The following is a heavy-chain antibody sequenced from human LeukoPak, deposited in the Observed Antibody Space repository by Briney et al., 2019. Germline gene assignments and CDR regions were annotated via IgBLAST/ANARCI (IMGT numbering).Heavy chain of an antibody. CDR1: GFSVSSTY. CDR2: IYSGGYT. D-gene: IGHD1-26*01. CDR3: AKSGSYYYYYMDV. V-gene: IGHV3-53*05. Sequence: GGSLRLSCAASGFSVSSTYMSWVRQAPGKGLEWVSVIYSGGYTNYADSVKGRFTISRDNSKNTLYLQMNSLRAEDTAVYYCAKSGSYYYYYMDVWGKGTTVTVSS. J-gene: IGHJ6*03.